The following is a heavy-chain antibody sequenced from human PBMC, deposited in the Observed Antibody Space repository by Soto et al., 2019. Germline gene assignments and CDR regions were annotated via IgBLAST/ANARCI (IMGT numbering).Heavy chain of an antibody. V-gene: IGHV3-23*01. CDR2: ISESGHHT. CDR3: AKTDGCGGGSCYTGTYYYFDV. J-gene: IGHJ2*01. Sequence: CGSLRLSCAACGFTSSTYALNWVRQTPGKGLEWVSTISESGHHTYYADSLKGRFTISRDKSKNTLSLQMNSLTAEDTAVYYCAKTDGCGGGSCYTGTYYYFDVWGRGTLVTVSS. D-gene: IGHD2-15*01. CDR1: GFTSSTYA.